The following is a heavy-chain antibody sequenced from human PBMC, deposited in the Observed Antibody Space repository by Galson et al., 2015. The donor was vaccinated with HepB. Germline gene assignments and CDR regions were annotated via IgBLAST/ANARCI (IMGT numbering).Heavy chain of an antibody. CDR1: GFTVSSDH. CDR2: IYSGGST. CDR3: AREGGAKGGVGVFETQYGMDV. J-gene: IGHJ6*02. V-gene: IGHV3-66*02. D-gene: IGHD3-16*01. Sequence: SLRLSCAASGFTVSSDHMSWVRQAPGKGLEWVSVIYSGGSTYYAVSVKGRFTISRDNSKNTLYLQMNSLRAEDTAVYYCAREGGAKGGVGVFETQYGMDVWGQGTTVTVSS.